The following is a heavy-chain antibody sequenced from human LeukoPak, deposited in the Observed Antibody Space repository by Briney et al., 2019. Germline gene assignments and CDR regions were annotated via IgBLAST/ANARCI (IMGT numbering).Heavy chain of an antibody. V-gene: IGHV1-8*02. J-gene: IGHJ3*02. Sequence: ASVKVSCKASGGTFSSYAINWVRQTTGQGLEWMGWMNPNSGNTGYAQKFQGRVTMTRNTSISTAYMELSSLRSEDTAVYYCARSGGIAAAGTDAFDIWGQGTMVTVSS. CDR3: ARSGGIAAAGTDAFDI. CDR2: MNPNSGNT. D-gene: IGHD6-13*01. CDR1: GGTFSSYA.